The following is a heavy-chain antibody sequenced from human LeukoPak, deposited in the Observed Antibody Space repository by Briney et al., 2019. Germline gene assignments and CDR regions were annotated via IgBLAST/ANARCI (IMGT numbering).Heavy chain of an antibody. J-gene: IGHJ4*02. V-gene: IGHV4-31*03. Sequence: PSETLSLTCTVSGGSISSGGYYWSWIRQRPGKGLEWIGYIYYSGSTYYNPSLKSRVTISVDTSKNQFSLKLSSVTAADTAVYYCARDARLLSDYFDYWGQGTLVTVSS. D-gene: IGHD2/OR15-2a*01. CDR2: IYYSGST. CDR1: GGSISSGGYY. CDR3: ARDARLLSDYFDY.